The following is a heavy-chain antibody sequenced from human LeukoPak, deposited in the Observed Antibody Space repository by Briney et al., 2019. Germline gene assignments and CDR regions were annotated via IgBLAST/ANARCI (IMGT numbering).Heavy chain of an antibody. J-gene: IGHJ3*02. CDR2: ISPGDSAP. V-gene: IGHV5-51*01. CDR1: GYNFTIYR. CDR3: ARRLYYYDVSGPGAFGI. Sequence: GESLKISCEGSGYNFTIYRIAWVRQMPGKGLECMGIISPGDSAPTYSPSFRGQVTISVDKSINTAYLQWSSLKASDTAMYFCARRLYYYDVSGPGAFGIWGQGSMVTVSS. D-gene: IGHD3-22*01.